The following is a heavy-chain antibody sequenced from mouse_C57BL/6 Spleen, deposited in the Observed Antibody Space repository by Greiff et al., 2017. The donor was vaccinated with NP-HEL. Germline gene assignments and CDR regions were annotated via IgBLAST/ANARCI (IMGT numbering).Heavy chain of an antibody. CDR2: ISSGSSTI. D-gene: IGHD1-1*01. CDR1: GFTFSDYG. Sequence: DVKLVESGGGLVKPGGSLKLSCAASGFTFSDYGMHWVRQAPEKGLEWVAYISSGSSTIYYADTVKGRFTISRDNAKNTLFLQMTSLRSEDTAMYYCARARYYGSWYFDVWGTGTTVTVSS. CDR3: ARARYYGSWYFDV. J-gene: IGHJ1*03. V-gene: IGHV5-17*01.